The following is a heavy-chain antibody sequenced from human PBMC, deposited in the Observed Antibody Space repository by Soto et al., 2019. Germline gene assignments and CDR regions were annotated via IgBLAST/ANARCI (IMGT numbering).Heavy chain of an antibody. Sequence: PSETLSLTCTVSGGSISSSSYYWGWIRQPPGKGLEWIGSIYYSGSTYYNPSLKSRVTICVDTSKNQFSLKLSSVTAADTAVYYCARHGAAAGREGGFDYWGQGTLVTVSS. CDR3: ARHGAAAGREGGFDY. V-gene: IGHV4-39*01. CDR2: IYYSGST. D-gene: IGHD6-13*01. J-gene: IGHJ4*02. CDR1: GGSISSSSYY.